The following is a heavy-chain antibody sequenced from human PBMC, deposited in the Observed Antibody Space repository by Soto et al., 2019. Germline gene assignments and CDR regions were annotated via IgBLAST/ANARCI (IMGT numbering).Heavy chain of an antibody. D-gene: IGHD4-17*01. V-gene: IGHV4-30-4*01. J-gene: IGHJ4*02. CDR3: ARDHYGDYKALDY. Sequence: QVQLQESGPGLVKPSQTLSLTCTVSGGSISSGDYYWSWIRQPPGKGLEWIGYIYYSGSTYYNPSLNSRVTISVDTYKNQFSLKLSSVTAADTAVYYCARDHYGDYKALDYRRQGTLVTVSS. CDR2: IYYSGST. CDR1: GGSISSGDYY.